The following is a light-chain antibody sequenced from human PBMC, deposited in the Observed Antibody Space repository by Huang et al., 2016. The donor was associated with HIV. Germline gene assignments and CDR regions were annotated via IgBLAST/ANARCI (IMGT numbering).Light chain of an antibody. CDR3: QERIQWPRLT. CDR2: RAA. Sequence: EIVLTQSPATLSLSPGERATLSCRASQNVTDSLAWYRQKQGQAPSLLIYRAANRATGTPARFMCSGFGTDFTLTISSLEPEDFAIYYCQERIQWPRLTFGGGTKVEIK. CDR1: QNVTDS. V-gene: IGKV3-11*01. J-gene: IGKJ4*01.